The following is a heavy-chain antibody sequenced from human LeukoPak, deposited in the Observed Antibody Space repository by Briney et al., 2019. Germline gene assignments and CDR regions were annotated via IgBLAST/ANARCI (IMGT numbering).Heavy chain of an antibody. CDR2: ISYDGSNK. V-gene: IGHV3-30*04. CDR3: ARGVTMIVVGSAGAFDI. CDR1: GFNFSSYA. D-gene: IGHD3-22*01. J-gene: IGHJ3*02. Sequence: PGGSLRLSCAASGFNFSSYAMHWVRQAPGKGLEWVAVISYDGSNKYYADSVKGRFTISRDNSKNTLYLQMNSLRAEDTAVYYCARGVTMIVVGSAGAFDIWGQGTMVTVSS.